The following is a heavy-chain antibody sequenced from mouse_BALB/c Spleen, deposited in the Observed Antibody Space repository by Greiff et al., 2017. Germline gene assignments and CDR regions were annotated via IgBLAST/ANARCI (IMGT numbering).Heavy chain of an antibody. CDR1: VYTFSSYW. Sequence: VQRVESGAELMKPGASVKISCKATVYTFSSYWLAWVKQRPGHGLEWIGEFLPGSGSTNYNEKFKGKATFTADTSSNTAYMQLSSLTSEDSAVYYCARWSGAMDYWGQGTSVTVSS. CDR3: ARWSGAMDY. D-gene: IGHD3-1*01. V-gene: IGHV1-9*01. CDR2: FLPGSGST. J-gene: IGHJ4*01.